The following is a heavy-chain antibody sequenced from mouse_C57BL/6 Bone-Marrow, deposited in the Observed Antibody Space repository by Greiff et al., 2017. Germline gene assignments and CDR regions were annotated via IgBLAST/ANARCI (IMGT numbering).Heavy chain of an antibody. Sequence: QVQLQQPGTELVKPGASVKLSCKASGYTFTSYWMHWVKQRPGQGLEWIGNINPSNGGTNYNEKFKSKATLTVDKSSSTAYMQRSSLTSEDSAVYYCVKGNYGNYEDYAMDYWGQGTSVTGSS. V-gene: IGHV1-53*01. CDR1: GYTFTSYW. CDR3: VKGNYGNYEDYAMDY. J-gene: IGHJ4*01. CDR2: INPSNGGT. D-gene: IGHD2-1*01.